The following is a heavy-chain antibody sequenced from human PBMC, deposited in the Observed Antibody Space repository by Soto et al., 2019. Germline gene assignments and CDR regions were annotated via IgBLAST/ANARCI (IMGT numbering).Heavy chain of an antibody. Sequence: EVQLVESGGGFVQPGGSLRLSCATSGFTFSNHWMHWVRQAPGKGLEWVSRISTDPSDTSYADSVQGRFIISRDNGKDTLFLKMNGLRAEDTAVYYCARVVTGTNAFDIWGQGTMVSVSS. CDR3: ARVVTGTNAFDI. CDR1: GFTFSNHW. V-gene: IGHV3-74*01. D-gene: IGHD2-21*02. CDR2: ISTDPSDT. J-gene: IGHJ3*02.